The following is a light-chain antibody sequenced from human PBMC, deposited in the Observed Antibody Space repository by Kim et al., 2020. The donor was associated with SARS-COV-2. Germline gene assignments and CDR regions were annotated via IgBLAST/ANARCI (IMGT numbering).Light chain of an antibody. V-gene: IGKV3-15*01. CDR3: QQYNTWPLT. J-gene: IGKJ1*01. CDR1: QSVSSN. Sequence: EIVMTQSPPTLSVSPGERATLSCRASQSVSSNLAWYQQKPGQAPRLLIYGASTRATGIPARFSGSGSGTEFTLTISSLQSEDFAVYYCQQYNTWPLTFGQGTKVDIK. CDR2: GAS.